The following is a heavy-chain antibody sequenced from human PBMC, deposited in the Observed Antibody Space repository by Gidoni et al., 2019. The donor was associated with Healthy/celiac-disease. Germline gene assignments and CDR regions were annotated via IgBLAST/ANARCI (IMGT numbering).Heavy chain of an antibody. J-gene: IGHJ6*02. V-gene: IGHV4-31*03. CDR1: GGSIRSGGYY. CDR2: IYYSGST. Sequence: QVQLQESGPGLVKPSQTLSLTCTVSGGSIRSGGYYWSWIRQHPGKGLEWIGYIYYSGSTYYNPSLKSRVTISVDTSKNQFSLKLSSVTAADTAVYYCARDGAARNYGMDVWGQGTTVTVSS. D-gene: IGHD6-6*01. CDR3: ARDGAARNYGMDV.